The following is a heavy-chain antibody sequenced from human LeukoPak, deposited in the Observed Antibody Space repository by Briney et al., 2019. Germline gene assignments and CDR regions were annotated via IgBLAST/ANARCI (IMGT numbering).Heavy chain of an antibody. Sequence: GGSLRLSCAASGFTFSSYAMSWVRQAPGKELEGVSVISGSGGSISYADSVKGRFTISRDNSKNTLYLQMNSLTAGDTAVYYCARGADTHFDYWGQGILVTVSS. J-gene: IGHJ4*02. V-gene: IGHV3-23*01. CDR3: ARGADTHFDY. D-gene: IGHD2-15*01. CDR1: GFTFSSYA. CDR2: ISGSGGSI.